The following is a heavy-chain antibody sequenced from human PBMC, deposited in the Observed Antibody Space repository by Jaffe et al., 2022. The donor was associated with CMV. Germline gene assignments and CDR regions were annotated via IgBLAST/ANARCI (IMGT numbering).Heavy chain of an antibody. CDR1: GFTFDDYT. Sequence: EVQLVESGGVVVQPGGSLRLSCAASGFTFDDYTMHWVRQAPGKGLEWVSLISWDGGSTYYADSVKGRFTISRDNSKNSLYLQMNSLRTEDTALYYCAKDIAEYSSSSGQGYWGQGTLVTVSS. V-gene: IGHV3-43*01. CDR3: AKDIAEYSSSSGQGY. J-gene: IGHJ4*02. CDR2: ISWDGGST. D-gene: IGHD6-6*01.